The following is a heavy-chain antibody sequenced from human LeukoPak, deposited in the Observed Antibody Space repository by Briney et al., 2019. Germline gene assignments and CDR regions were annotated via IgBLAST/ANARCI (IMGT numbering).Heavy chain of an antibody. CDR1: GFTFSNYN. Sequence: GGSLRLSCAASGFTFSNYNMNWVRQAPGKGLEWVSSITGSSSYIYYADSLKGRFIISRDNAKKSLYLQMNSLRAEDTAVYYCAREGGYTYGYSFDYWGQGTLVTVSS. CDR2: ITGSSSYI. D-gene: IGHD5-18*01. CDR3: AREGGYTYGYSFDY. V-gene: IGHV3-21*01. J-gene: IGHJ4*02.